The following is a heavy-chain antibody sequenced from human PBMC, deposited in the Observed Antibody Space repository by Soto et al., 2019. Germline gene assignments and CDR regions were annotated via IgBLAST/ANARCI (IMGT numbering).Heavy chain of an antibody. D-gene: IGHD3-16*01. CDR1: GYPFTRYY. Sequence: SVKVSCKASGYPFTRYYVPWVGKAPGQGLELVVFINTSDGSTSYPQKFQGRVTMTRDTSRSTVYMEVSSLRSEDTAVYYCAREMYTIRGSPFDYWG. CDR3: AREMYTIRGSPFDY. J-gene: IGHJ4*01. CDR2: INTSDGST. V-gene: IGHV1-46*01.